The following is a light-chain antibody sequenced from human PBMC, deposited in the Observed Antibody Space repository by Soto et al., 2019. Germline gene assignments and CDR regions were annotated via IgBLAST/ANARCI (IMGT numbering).Light chain of an antibody. V-gene: IGLV1-36*01. CDR1: SSNIGNNA. CDR2: YDD. CDR3: AAWDDSLNGVV. Sequence: QSVLTQPPSVSEAPRQRVTISCSGSSSNIGNNAVNWYQQLPGKAPKLLIYYDDLLPSGVSDRFSGSKSGTSASLAISGLHSEDEADYYCAAWDDSLNGVVFGGGTKVTVL. J-gene: IGLJ2*01.